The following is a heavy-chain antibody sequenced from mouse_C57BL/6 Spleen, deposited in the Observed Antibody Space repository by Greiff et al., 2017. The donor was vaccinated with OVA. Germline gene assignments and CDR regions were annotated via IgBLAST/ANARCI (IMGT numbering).Heavy chain of an antibody. CDR3: TYDYDVDYAMDY. J-gene: IGHJ4*01. CDR2: INPYNGDT. CDR1: GYSFTGYF. D-gene: IGHD2-4*01. Sequence: VQLKQSGPELVKPGDSVKISCKASGYSFTGYFMNWVMQSHGKSLEWIGRINPYNGDTFYNQKFKGKATLTVDKSSSTAHMELRSLTSEDSAVYYCTYDYDVDYAMDYWGQGTSVTVSS. V-gene: IGHV1-20*01.